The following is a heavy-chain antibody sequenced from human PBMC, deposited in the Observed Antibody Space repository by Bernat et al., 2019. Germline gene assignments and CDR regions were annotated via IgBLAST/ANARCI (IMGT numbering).Heavy chain of an antibody. CDR1: GFTFSNAW. CDR3: TTGLTTGTTVAGSQVDY. CDR2: IKSKTDGGST. D-gene: IGHD4-17*01. Sequence: EVQLVESGGGLVKPGGSLRLSCAASGFTFSNAWMNWVRQAPGKGLEWVGRIKSKTDGGSTDYAATVKGRFTISRDDSKNTLYMQMNSLKTEDTAVYYCTTGLTTGTTVAGSQVDYWGQGTLVTVSS. V-gene: IGHV3-15*07. J-gene: IGHJ4*02.